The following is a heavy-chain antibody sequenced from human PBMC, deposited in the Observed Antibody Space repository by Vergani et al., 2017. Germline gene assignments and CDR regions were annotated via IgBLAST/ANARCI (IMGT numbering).Heavy chain of an antibody. J-gene: IGHJ4*02. CDR1: GGTFSSYA. Sequence: QVQLVQSGAEVKKPGSSVKVSCKASGGTFSSYAISWVRQAPGQGLEWMGRIIPIFGTANYAQKFQGRVTITADESTSTAYMELSSLRSEDTAVYYCARVTGGTGYSSDSPADYWGQGTLVTVSS. CDR2: IIPIFGTA. CDR3: ARVTGGTGYSSDSPADY. V-gene: IGHV1-69*18. D-gene: IGHD6-25*01.